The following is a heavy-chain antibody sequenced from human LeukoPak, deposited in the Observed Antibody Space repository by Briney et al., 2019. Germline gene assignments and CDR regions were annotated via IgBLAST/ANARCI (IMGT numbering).Heavy chain of an antibody. CDR1: GFTFNTYA. J-gene: IGHJ4*02. CDR2: ISGSGRGGRT. V-gene: IGHV3-23*01. Sequence: GGSLRLSCATSGFTFNTYAMSWVRQAPGKGLEWVSNISGSGRGGRTYYADSVKGRFTISRDNSKNTLYLQMNSLRAEDTAVYYCANTELIKPYDSSGYYFAQGFFDYWGQGTLVTVSS. D-gene: IGHD3-22*01. CDR3: ANTELIKPYDSSGYYFAQGFFDY.